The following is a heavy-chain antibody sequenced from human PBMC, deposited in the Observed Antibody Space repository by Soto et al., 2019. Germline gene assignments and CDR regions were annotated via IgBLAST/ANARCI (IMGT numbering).Heavy chain of an antibody. CDR3: ASTIVVVTAIYFDY. CDR1: GGSISSGDYY. Sequence: PSETLSLTCTVSGGSISSGDYYWSWIRQPPGKGLEWIGHIYYSGSTYYNPSLKSRVTISVDTSKNQFSLKLSSVTAADTAVYYCASTIVVVTAIYFDYWGQGTLVTVSS. V-gene: IGHV4-30-4*01. D-gene: IGHD2-21*02. CDR2: IYYSGST. J-gene: IGHJ4*02.